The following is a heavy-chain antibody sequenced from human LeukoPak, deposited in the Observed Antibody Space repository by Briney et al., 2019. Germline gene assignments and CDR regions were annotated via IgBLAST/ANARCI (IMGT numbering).Heavy chain of an antibody. CDR1: GFTFSNYV. Sequence: PGGSLRLSCAASGFTFSNYVMPWVRQAPGKGLEWVAIISYDGNNKYYADSVKGRFTISRDNSKNTLYVQMNSLRAEDTAVYYCARGPVAGPGPSDYWGQGALVTVSS. J-gene: IGHJ4*02. V-gene: IGHV3-30-3*01. CDR3: ARGPVAGPGPSDY. CDR2: ISYDGNNK. D-gene: IGHD6-19*01.